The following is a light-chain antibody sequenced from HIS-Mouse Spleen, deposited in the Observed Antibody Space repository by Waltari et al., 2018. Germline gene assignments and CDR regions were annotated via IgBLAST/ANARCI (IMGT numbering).Light chain of an antibody. CDR1: ALPKKY. CDR3: YSTDSSGNHRV. J-gene: IGLJ2*01. V-gene: IGLV3-10*01. CDR2: EDS. Sequence: SYELTQPPSVSVSPGQTARITCSGDALPKKYASLYQKKSGQAPVLVIYEDSKRPSGFTERFSGSSSGTMATLTIRGAQVEDEADYYCYSTDSSGNHRVFGGGTKLTVL.